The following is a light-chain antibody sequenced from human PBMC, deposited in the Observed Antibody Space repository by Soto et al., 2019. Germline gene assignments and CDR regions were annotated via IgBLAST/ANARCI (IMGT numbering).Light chain of an antibody. J-gene: IGLJ1*01. Sequence: QSALTQPASVSGSPGQSITISCSGTSSDIGTYDHVAWFQHFPGKTPKLVIYSVSDRPSGVSYRFSGSKSGNTASLTISGLQADDEADYYCISYTVSRSYVFGTGTKVTVL. CDR3: ISYTVSRSYV. CDR2: SVS. V-gene: IGLV2-14*01. CDR1: SSDIGTYDH.